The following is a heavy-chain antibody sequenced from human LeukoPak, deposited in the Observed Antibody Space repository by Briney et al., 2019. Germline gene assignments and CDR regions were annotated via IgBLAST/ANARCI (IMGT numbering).Heavy chain of an antibody. CDR2: SKR. D-gene: IGHD2-2*01. Sequence: SKRTYQASVKGGFTISRENSKNTVYLQMNSLRAEDTAVYYCAKDPVRYCSSTSCHFFDYWGQGTLVTVSS. CDR3: AKDPVRYCSSTSCHFFDY. J-gene: IGHJ4*02. V-gene: IGHV3-30*02.